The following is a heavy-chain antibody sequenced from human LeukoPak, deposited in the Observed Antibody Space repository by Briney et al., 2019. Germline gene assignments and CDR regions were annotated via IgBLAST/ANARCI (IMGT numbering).Heavy chain of an antibody. CDR1: GGSISSYY. CDR3: ASSDYGDPLRY. D-gene: IGHD4-17*01. CDR2: IYYSGST. V-gene: IGHV4-59*01. Sequence: SETLSLTCTVSGGSISSYYWSWIRQPPGKGLEWIGCIYYSGSTNYNPSLKSRVTISVDTSKNQFSLKLSSVTAADTAVYYCASSDYGDPLRYWGQGTLVTVSS. J-gene: IGHJ4*02.